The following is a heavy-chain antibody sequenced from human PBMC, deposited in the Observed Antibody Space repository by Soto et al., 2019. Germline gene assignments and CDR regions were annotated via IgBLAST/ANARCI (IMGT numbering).Heavy chain of an antibody. CDR1: GYTFTGYY. Sequence: ASVKVSCKASGYTFTGYYMHWVRQAPGQGLEWMGWINPNSGGTNYAQKFQGRVTMTRDTSSSTAYMELSRLRSDDTAVYYCAREDCSSTSCYTSLGYWGQGXLVTVSS. D-gene: IGHD2-2*02. J-gene: IGHJ4*02. CDR3: AREDCSSTSCYTSLGY. CDR2: INPNSGGT. V-gene: IGHV1-2*02.